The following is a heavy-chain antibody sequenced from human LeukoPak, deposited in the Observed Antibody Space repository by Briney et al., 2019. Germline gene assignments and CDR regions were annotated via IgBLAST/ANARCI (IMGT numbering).Heavy chain of an antibody. V-gene: IGHV7-4-1*02. J-gene: IGHJ5*02. CDR3: ARAEYYYYGSGTNH. Sequence: ASVKVSCKASGYTFTSYGISWVRQAPGQGLEWMGWINTNTGNPTYAQGFTGRFVFSLDTSVSTAYLQISSLKAEDTAVYYCARAEYYYYGSGTNHWGQGTLVTVSS. D-gene: IGHD3-10*01. CDR2: INTNTGNP. CDR1: GYTFTSYG.